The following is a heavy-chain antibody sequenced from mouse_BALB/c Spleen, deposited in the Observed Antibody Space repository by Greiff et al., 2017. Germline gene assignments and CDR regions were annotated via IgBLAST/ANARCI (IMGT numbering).Heavy chain of an antibody. CDR3: AKLEYFDY. CDR2: IDPYNGGT. CDR1: GYAFTSYK. Sequence: EVQLQESGPELVKPGASVKVSCKASGYAFTSYKMYWVKQSHGKSLEWIGYIDPYNGGTSYNQKFKGKATLTVDKSSSTAYMQLSSLASEDSAVYCCAKLEYFDYWGQGTTLTVSS. D-gene: IGHD4-1*01. J-gene: IGHJ2*01. V-gene: IGHV1S135*01.